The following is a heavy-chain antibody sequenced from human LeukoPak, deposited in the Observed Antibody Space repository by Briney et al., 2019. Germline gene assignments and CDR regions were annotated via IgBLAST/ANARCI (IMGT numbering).Heavy chain of an antibody. V-gene: IGHV1-46*01. CDR2: INPSGGST. D-gene: IGHD2-2*01. CDR3: ARAGQYQLLFVAFDI. Sequence: ASVKVSCKASGYSFTNYYMHWVRRAPGQGLEWMGLINPSGGSTGYAQKFQGRVTMTRDTSTSTVYMELSSLRSEDTAVYYCARAGQYQLLFVAFDIWGQGTIVTVSS. J-gene: IGHJ3*02. CDR1: GYSFTNYY.